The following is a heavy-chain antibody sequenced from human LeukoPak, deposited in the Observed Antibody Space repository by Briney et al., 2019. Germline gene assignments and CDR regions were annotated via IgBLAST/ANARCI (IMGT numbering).Heavy chain of an antibody. V-gene: IGHV3-7*01. D-gene: IGHD4-17*01. J-gene: IGHJ4*02. Sequence: GGSLRLSCAASGFTFSSYWMTWVRQAPGKGLEWVANIKQDGSEKYYVDSVKGRFTISRDNAKNSLYLQMNSLRAGDTAVYYCARHYGDSDRDYWGQGTLVTVSS. CDR1: GFTFSSYW. CDR2: IKQDGSEK. CDR3: ARHYGDSDRDY.